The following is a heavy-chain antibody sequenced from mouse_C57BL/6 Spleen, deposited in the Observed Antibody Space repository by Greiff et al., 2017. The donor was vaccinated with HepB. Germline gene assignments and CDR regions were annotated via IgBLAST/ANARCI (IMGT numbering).Heavy chain of an antibody. CDR2: INPNNGGT. CDR3: ARSGVYDGYSVDY. V-gene: IGHV1-26*01. CDR1: GYTFTDYY. Sequence: EVQLQQSGPELVKPGASVKISCKASGYTFTDYYMNWVKQSHGKSLEWIGDINPNNGGTSYNQKFKGKATLTVDKSSSTAYMELRSLTSEDSAVYDCARSGVYDGYSVDYWGQGTTLTVSA. J-gene: IGHJ2*01. D-gene: IGHD2-3*01.